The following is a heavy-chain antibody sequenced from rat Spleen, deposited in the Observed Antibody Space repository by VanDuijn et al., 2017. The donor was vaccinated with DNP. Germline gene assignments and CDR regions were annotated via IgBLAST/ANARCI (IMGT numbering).Heavy chain of an antibody. CDR1: GFTFSDYY. CDR3: VRWYNSGYYFDY. Sequence: EVQLVESGGGLVQPGRSLKLSCAASGFTFSDYYMAWVRQAPTKGLEWVAYISYDGGNTNYGDSVKGRFTISRDNAKSTLYLQMNSLRSEDMATYYCVRWYNSGYYFDYWGQGVMVTVSS. D-gene: IGHD4-3*01. V-gene: IGHV5-22*01. J-gene: IGHJ2*01. CDR2: ISYDGGNT.